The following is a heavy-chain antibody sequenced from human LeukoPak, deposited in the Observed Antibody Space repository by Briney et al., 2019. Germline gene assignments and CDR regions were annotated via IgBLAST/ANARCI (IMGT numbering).Heavy chain of an antibody. CDR2: ITSSGSNT. J-gene: IGHJ4*02. D-gene: IGHD3-10*01. CDR3: ARGSGIKLDY. CDR1: GFTFSDYY. V-gene: IGHV3-11*01. Sequence: GGSLRLSCAASGFTFSDYYMTWIRQAPGKGLEWVSYITSSGSNTYYADSMKGRFTISRDNAKNSLYLQVNSLRAEDTAVYYCARGSGIKLDYWGQGTLVTVSS.